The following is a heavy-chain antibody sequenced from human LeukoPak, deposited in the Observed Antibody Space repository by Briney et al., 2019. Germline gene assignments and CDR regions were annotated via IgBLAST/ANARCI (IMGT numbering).Heavy chain of an antibody. J-gene: IGHJ3*02. V-gene: IGHV3-21*01. CDR1: GFTFSSYS. CDR3: ARDPRYDILTGHGAFDI. CDR2: ISSSSSYI. Sequence: PGGSLRLSCAASGFTFSSYSMNWVRQAPGEGLEWVSSISSSSSYIYYADSVKGRFTISRDNAKNSLYLQMNSLRAEDTAVYYCARDPRYDILTGHGAFDIWGQGTMVTVSS. D-gene: IGHD3-9*01.